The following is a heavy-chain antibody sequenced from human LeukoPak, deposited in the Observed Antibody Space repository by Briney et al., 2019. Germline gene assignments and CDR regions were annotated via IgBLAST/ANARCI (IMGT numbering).Heavy chain of an antibody. V-gene: IGHV5-10-1*01. CDR2: IDPVDSYT. CDR1: GYSFTNYW. Sequence: GESLKISCKGSGYSFTNYWISWVRQMPGKGLEWMGRIDPVDSYTNYSPSFQGHVTISADKSISTAYLQWSSLKASDTAMYYCARGYCSGTSCHDYWGQGTLVTVSS. J-gene: IGHJ4*02. CDR3: ARGYCSGTSCHDY. D-gene: IGHD2-2*01.